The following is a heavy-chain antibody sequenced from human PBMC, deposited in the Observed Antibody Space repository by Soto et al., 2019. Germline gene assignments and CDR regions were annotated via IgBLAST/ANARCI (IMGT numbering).Heavy chain of an antibody. Sequence: QVQLQESGPGLVKPSQTLSLTCTVSGGSISSGGYYWSWIRQHPGKGLEWLGYVYYSGTTYYNPSLKSRITMSIDTSKNQFSLKLSSVIAADSAVYYCARDLQVTTLNPYWYFDLWGRGTLVTVSS. CDR3: ARDLQVTTLNPYWYFDL. CDR1: GGSISSGGYY. D-gene: IGHD2-21*02. CDR2: VYYSGTT. V-gene: IGHV4-31*03. J-gene: IGHJ2*01.